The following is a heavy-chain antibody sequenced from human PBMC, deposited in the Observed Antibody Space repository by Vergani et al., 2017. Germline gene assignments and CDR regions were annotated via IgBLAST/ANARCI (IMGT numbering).Heavy chain of an antibody. V-gene: IGHV3-30*18. CDR2: ISYDGSNK. Sequence: QVQLVESGGGVVQPGRSLRLSCAASGFTFSSYGMHWVRQAPGKGLGWVAVISYDGSNKYYADSVKGRFTISRDKSKNTLYLQMNSLRAEDTAVYYCAKSVLYFDLPGAFDPWGQGTLVTVSS. CDR3: AKSVLYFDLPGAFDP. J-gene: IGHJ5*02. CDR1: GFTFSSYG. D-gene: IGHD3-9*01.